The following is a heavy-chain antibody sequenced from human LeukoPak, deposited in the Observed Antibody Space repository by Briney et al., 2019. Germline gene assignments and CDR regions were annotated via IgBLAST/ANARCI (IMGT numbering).Heavy chain of an antibody. J-gene: IGHJ5*02. CDR2: ISGSGGSS. CDR3: AKEGIAVRTKWFDP. CDR1: RFTLSSYS. Sequence: PGGSLRLSCAPSRFTLSSYSLSRVRQAPGEGLEWVSAISGSGGSSYYADSVKGRFTISRDNSKNTLNLQMNSLRAEDTAVYYCAKEGIAVRTKWFDPWGQGTLVTVSS. D-gene: IGHD6-19*01. V-gene: IGHV3-23*01.